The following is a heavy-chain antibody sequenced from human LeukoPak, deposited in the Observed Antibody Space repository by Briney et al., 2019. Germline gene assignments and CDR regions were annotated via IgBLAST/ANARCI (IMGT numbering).Heavy chain of an antibody. D-gene: IGHD3-10*01. CDR1: GYTFTSYG. CDR2: ISAYNGNT. Sequence: ASVKVSCKASGYTFTSYGISWVRQAPGQGLEWMGWISAYNGNTNYAQKLQGRVTMTTDTSTSTAYMELNRLRSDDTAMYYCARVSGEGGLQYWGQGTLVAVSS. V-gene: IGHV1-18*01. J-gene: IGHJ4*02. CDR3: ARVSGEGGLQY.